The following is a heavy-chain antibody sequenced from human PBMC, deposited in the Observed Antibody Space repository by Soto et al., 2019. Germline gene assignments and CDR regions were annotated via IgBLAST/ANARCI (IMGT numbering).Heavy chain of an antibody. D-gene: IGHD6-6*01. J-gene: IGHJ4*02. Sequence: EVQLVESGGGLVKPGGSLRLSCAASGFTFSNAWMSWVRQAPGKGLEWVGRIKSKTDGGTTDYAAPVKGRFTISRDDSKNTLYLQMNSLKTEDTAVYYCTTEQSSSSLPVDYWGQGTLVTVSS. CDR1: GFTFSNAW. V-gene: IGHV3-15*01. CDR3: TTEQSSSSLPVDY. CDR2: IKSKTDGGTT.